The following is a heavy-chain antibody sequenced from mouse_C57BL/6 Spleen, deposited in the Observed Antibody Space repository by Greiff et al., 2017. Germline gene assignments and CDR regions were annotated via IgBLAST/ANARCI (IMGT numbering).Heavy chain of an antibody. CDR2: IWSDGST. CDR3: ARHEDGNYFDY. Sequence: VKLVESGPGLVAPSQCLSITCTVSGFSFTSYGVHWVRQPPGKGLEWLVVIWSDGSTTYNSALKSRLSISKDNSKSQAFLKMNRLQTDDTAMYYCARHEDGNYFDYWGQGTTLTVSS. J-gene: IGHJ2*01. V-gene: IGHV2-6-1*01. D-gene: IGHD2-1*01. CDR1: GFSFTSYG.